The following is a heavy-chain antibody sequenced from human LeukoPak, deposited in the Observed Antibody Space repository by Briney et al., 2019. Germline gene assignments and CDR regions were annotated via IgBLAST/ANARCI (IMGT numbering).Heavy chain of an antibody. CDR3: ARPRLLGAYYYGMDV. D-gene: IGHD1-26*01. V-gene: IGHV1-69*04. CDR1: GYTFISYG. Sequence: GASVKVSCKASGYTFISYGISWVRQAPGQGLEWMGRIIPILGIANYAQKFQGRVTITADKSTSTAYMELSSLRSEDTAVYYCARPRLLGAYYYGMDVWGQGTTVTVSS. CDR2: IIPILGIA. J-gene: IGHJ6*02.